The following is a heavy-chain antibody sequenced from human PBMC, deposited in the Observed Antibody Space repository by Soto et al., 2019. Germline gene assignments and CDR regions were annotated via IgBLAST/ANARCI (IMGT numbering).Heavy chain of an antibody. D-gene: IGHD1-1*01. CDR1: GFTVSSNY. V-gene: IGHV3-53*01. J-gene: IGHJ4*02. Sequence: GGFLRLSCAASGFTVSSNYMSWVRQAPGKGLEWVSVIYSGGSTYYADSVKGRFTISRDNSKNTLYLQMNSLRAEDTAVYYCARATIIPGFFDYWGQGTLVTVSS. CDR2: IYSGGST. CDR3: ARATIIPGFFDY.